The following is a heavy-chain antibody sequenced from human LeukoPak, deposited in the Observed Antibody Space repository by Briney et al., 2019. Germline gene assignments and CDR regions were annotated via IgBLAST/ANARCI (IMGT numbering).Heavy chain of an antibody. CDR1: SGSFSNYY. CDR2: INQCGST. CDR3: ARGALKWELPPIRAIKSYYFDY. V-gene: IGHV4-34*01. D-gene: IGHD1-26*01. J-gene: IGHJ4*02. Sequence: SETLSLTCAVYSGSFSNYYWSWIRQPPGKGLEWIGEINQCGSTNYNPSLKSRVTISVDTSKNHFSLKLSSVTAADTAVYYCARGALKWELPPIRAIKSYYFDYWGQGTLVTVSS.